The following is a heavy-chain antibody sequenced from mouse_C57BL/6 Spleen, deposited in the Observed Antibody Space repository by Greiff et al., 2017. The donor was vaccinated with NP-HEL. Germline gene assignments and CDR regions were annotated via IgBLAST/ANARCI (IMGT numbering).Heavy chain of an antibody. CDR1: GYSITSGYY. CDR2: ISYDGSN. Sequence: EVQLQESGPGLVKTSQSLSLTCSVPGYSITSGYYWNWIRQFPGNKMEWMGYISYDGSNNYNPSLKNRISITRDTSKNQFFLKLNSVTTEDTATYYCARGYYAMDYWGQGTSVTVSS. V-gene: IGHV3-6*01. CDR3: ARGYYAMDY. J-gene: IGHJ4*01.